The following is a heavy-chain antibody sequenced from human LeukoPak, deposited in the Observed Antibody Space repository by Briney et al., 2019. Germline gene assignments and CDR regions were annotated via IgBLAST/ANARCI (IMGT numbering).Heavy chain of an antibody. D-gene: IGHD2-21*01. Sequence: AGGSLRLSCAASGFTLSSYAMSWVRHAPGKGLEWVSAISVSGNTYHADSVKGRFTISRDSSKNTLYLQMNRLRAEDAAVYYCAKAPVTTCSGAYCYPFDYWGQGTLVTVSS. CDR2: ISVSGNT. J-gene: IGHJ4*02. CDR1: GFTLSSYA. CDR3: AKAPVTTCSGAYCYPFDY. V-gene: IGHV3-23*01.